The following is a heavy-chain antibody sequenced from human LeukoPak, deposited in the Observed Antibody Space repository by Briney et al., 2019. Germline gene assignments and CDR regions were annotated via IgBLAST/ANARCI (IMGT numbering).Heavy chain of an antibody. CDR2: MNPNSGNT. J-gene: IGHJ6*03. D-gene: IGHD2-2*01. Sequence: ASVKVSCKASGYTFTSYDINWVRQATGQGLEWMGWMNPNSGNTGYAQKFQGRVTITRNTSISTAYMELSSLRSEDTAMYYCARGNSDGDIVVVPAAMDPAWYYYMDVWGKGTTVTVSS. CDR1: GYTFTSYD. V-gene: IGHV1-8*03. CDR3: ARGNSDGDIVVVPAAMDPAWYYYMDV.